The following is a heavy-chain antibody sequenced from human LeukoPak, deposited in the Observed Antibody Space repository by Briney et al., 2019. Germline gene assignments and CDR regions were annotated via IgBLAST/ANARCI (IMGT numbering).Heavy chain of an antibody. J-gene: IGHJ5*02. Sequence: WGSLRLSCAASGFTFSGYWMHWVRQAPGKGLVWVSRINSDGSSTNYADSVKGRFTISRDNAKNTLYLQMNTLRAEDTAVYYCARGGTYSSGLPGSWGQGTLVTVSS. CDR1: GFTFSGYW. V-gene: IGHV3-74*01. CDR2: INSDGSST. D-gene: IGHD5-18*01. CDR3: ARGGTYSSGLPGS.